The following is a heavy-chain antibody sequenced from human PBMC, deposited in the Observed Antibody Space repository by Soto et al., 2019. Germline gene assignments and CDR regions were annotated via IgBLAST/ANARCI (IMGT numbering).Heavy chain of an antibody. J-gene: IGHJ3*02. CDR1: GGTFSSYA. V-gene: IGHV1-69*12. CDR2: IVPIFGTG. D-gene: IGHD4-17*01. CDR3: AGAGDFDI. Sequence: QVQLVQSGAEVKKPGSSVKVSCKASGGTFSSYAISWVRQAPGQGLEWMGGIVPIFGTGNYGQKVQGRVTKTAVESTSTVWMEVNSVGSEDAPVYPCAGAGDFDIWGQGTVVTVSS.